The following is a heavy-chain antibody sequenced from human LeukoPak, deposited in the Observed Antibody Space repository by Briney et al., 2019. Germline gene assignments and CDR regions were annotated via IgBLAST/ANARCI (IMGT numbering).Heavy chain of an antibody. CDR2: TREDGSEK. CDR3: ARIYLKMASAS. V-gene: IGHV3-7*01. CDR1: GFTFSTYW. J-gene: IGHJ5*02. Sequence: GGSLRLSCTASGFTFSTYWLSWVRQAPGRGLEWVANTREDGSEKYYVDSVKGRFTISRDNAKNSVSLQMNSLRGEDTAVYYCARIYLKMASASWGQGTLVTVSS. D-gene: IGHD2-8*01.